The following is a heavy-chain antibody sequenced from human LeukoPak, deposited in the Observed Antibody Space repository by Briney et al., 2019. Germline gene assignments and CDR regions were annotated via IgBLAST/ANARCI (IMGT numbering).Heavy chain of an antibody. Sequence: SETLSLTCTVSGVSISSYYWSWIRQPPGKGLEWIGYIYYSGSTNYNPSLKSRVTISVDTSKNQFSLKLSSVTAADTAVYYCARAGTIGVVPAFFDYWGQGTLVTVSS. V-gene: IGHV4-59*01. CDR3: ARAGTIGVVPAFFDY. CDR2: IYYSGST. D-gene: IGHD2-2*01. J-gene: IGHJ4*02. CDR1: GVSISSYY.